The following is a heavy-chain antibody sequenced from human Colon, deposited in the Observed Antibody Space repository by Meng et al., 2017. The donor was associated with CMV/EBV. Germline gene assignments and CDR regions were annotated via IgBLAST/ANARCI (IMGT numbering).Heavy chain of an antibody. Sequence: GESLKISCAASGFTFSSYSMNWVRQAPGKGLEWVSSISSSSSYIYYADSVKGRFTISRDNSKNTLYLQMNSLRAEDTAVYYCARGRSDYDFWSGLSYGMDVWGQGTTVTVSS. CDR2: ISSSSSYI. V-gene: IGHV3-21*01. CDR1: GFTFSSYS. J-gene: IGHJ6*02. CDR3: ARGRSDYDFWSGLSYGMDV. D-gene: IGHD3-3*01.